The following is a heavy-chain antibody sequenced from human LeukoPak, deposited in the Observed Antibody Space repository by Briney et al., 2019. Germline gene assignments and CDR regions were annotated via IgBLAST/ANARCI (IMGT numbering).Heavy chain of an antibody. CDR3: ARGGLMVWGSYRYTGIDY. CDR2: INPSGGST. Sequence: ASVKVSCKASGYTFTSYYMHWVRQAPGQGLEWMGIINPSGGSTSYAQKFQGRVTMTRDTSTSTVYMELSSLRSEDTAVYYCARGGLMVWGSYRYTGIDYWGQGTLVTVSS. D-gene: IGHD3-16*02. V-gene: IGHV1-46*01. CDR1: GYTFTSYY. J-gene: IGHJ4*02.